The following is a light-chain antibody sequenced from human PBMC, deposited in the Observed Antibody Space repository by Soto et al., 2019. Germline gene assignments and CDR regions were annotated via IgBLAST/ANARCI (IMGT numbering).Light chain of an antibody. V-gene: IGKV3-15*01. CDR3: QQYSKWPT. CDR1: ESGSGN. Sequence: EIVMTQSPATLSVSPGERATLSCRASESGSGNLAWYQQKPGQAPRLLIYDTASRATAIPARFSGSGSGTEFTLTISSLQSEDFAVYYCQQYSKWPTFGQGTRLEIK. J-gene: IGKJ5*01. CDR2: DTA.